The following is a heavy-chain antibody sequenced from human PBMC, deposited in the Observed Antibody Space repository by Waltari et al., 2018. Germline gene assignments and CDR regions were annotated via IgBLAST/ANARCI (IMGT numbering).Heavy chain of an antibody. CDR2: ITDSSRTI. Sequence: EVQLVESGGNLVQPGGSLSLSCIASGFPFSTYSLNWVRQAPGKGLEWISYITDSSRTIYYTDSVKGRFTVTRDNAKNSLCLQMSSLRVEDTAVYYCARPVAAAGNYGMDVWGQGTTVTVSS. CDR3: ARPVAAAGNYGMDV. J-gene: IGHJ6*02. CDR1: GFPFSTYS. V-gene: IGHV3-48*04. D-gene: IGHD6-13*01.